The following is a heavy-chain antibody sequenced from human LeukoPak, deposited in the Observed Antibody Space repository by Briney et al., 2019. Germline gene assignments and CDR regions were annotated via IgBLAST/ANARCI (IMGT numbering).Heavy chain of an antibody. D-gene: IGHD2-2*01. Sequence: GGSLRLSCAASGFTFDDYTMHWVRQAPGKGLEWVSLISWDGGSTYYADSVKGRFTISRDNSKNTLYLQMNSLRAEDTAVYYCASTINHPFDYWGQGTLVTVSS. CDR1: GFTFDDYT. CDR3: ASTINHPFDY. V-gene: IGHV3-43*01. J-gene: IGHJ4*02. CDR2: ISWDGGST.